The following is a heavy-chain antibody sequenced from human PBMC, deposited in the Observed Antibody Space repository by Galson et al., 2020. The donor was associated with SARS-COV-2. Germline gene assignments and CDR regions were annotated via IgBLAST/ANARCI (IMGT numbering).Heavy chain of an antibody. CDR2: IVHSGTT. J-gene: IGHJ4*02. Sequence: SETLSLTCNVSGGSVSRGAYYWSWIRQPPGRALEWIGYIVHSGTTNYNPSLKSRLTISLDTSKNQFSRRLTSVTAADTAVYYCTRDSHYFDTSAYYRYFDYWGQGILVTVSS. CDR1: GGSVSRGAYY. V-gene: IGHV4-61*08. D-gene: IGHD3-22*01. CDR3: TRDSHYFDTSAYYRYFDY.